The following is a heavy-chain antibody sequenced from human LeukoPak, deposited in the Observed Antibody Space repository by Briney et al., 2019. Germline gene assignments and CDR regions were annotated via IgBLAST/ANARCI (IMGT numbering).Heavy chain of an antibody. Sequence: GGSLRLSCAVSGFTLSSYTINWVRQAPEKGLEWVSSISSSGTYIYYADSVKGRFTISRDNAKNSLSLQMNSLRAEDTAIYYCATYRQVLLPFESWGQGTLVTVSS. D-gene: IGHD2-8*02. CDR2: ISSSGTYI. CDR3: ATYRQVLLPFES. V-gene: IGHV3-21*04. CDR1: GFTLSSYT. J-gene: IGHJ4*02.